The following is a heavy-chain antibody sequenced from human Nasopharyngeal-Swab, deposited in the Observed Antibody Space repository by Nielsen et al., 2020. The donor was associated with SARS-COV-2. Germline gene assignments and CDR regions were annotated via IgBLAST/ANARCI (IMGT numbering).Heavy chain of an antibody. CDR1: GFTFSSYA. Sequence: GESLKISCAASGFTFSSYAMSWVRQAPGKGLVWVSRVNTDGSSTSYADSVKGRFTISRDNAKSTLYLQMNSLRDEDAAVYYCARGSFGSIDYWGQGTLVTVSS. D-gene: IGHD3-10*01. CDR3: ARGSFGSIDY. CDR2: VNTDGSST. J-gene: IGHJ4*02. V-gene: IGHV3-74*01.